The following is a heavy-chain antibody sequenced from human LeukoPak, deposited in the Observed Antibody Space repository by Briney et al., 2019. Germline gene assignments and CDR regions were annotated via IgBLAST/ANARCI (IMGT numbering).Heavy chain of an antibody. CDR3: ARDRWNGYGPNSFDY. D-gene: IGHD1-1*01. CDR2: IYSGGST. Sequence: QPGGSLRLSCAASGFTVSSNYMSWVRQAPGKGLEWVSVIYSGGSTYYADSVKGRFTISRDNSKNTLYLQMNSLRAEDTAVYYCARDRWNGYGPNSFDYWGQGTLVTVSS. V-gene: IGHV3-66*01. J-gene: IGHJ4*02. CDR1: GFTVSSNY.